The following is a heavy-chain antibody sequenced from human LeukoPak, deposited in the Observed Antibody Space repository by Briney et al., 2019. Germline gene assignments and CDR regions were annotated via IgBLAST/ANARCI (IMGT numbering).Heavy chain of an antibody. Sequence: PSETLSLTCTVSGGFISSGGYYWSWIRQHPGKGLEWIGYIYYSGSTYYNPSLKSRVTISVDTSKNQFSLKLSSVTAADTAVYYCAREGYYDILTGYPLSLDVWGQGTTVTVSS. CDR1: GGFISSGGYY. D-gene: IGHD3-9*01. CDR3: AREGYYDILTGYPLSLDV. J-gene: IGHJ6*02. CDR2: IYYSGST. V-gene: IGHV4-31*03.